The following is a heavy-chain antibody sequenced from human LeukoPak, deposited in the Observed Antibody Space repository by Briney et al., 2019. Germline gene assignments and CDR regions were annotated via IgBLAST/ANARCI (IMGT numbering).Heavy chain of an antibody. V-gene: IGHV3-30-3*01. CDR3: ARQLTSSDYTFDY. J-gene: IGHJ4*02. D-gene: IGHD3-22*01. CDR1: GFTFSSYA. CDR2: ISYDGSNK. Sequence: PGGSLRLSCAASGFTFSSYAMHWVRQAPGKGLEWVAIISYDGSNKYYADSVKGRFTISRDNSKNTLYLQMNSLRTEDTAVYYCARQLTSSDYTFDYWGQGTLVTVSS.